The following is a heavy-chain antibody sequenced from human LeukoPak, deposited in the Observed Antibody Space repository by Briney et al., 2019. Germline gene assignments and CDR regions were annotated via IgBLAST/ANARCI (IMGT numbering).Heavy chain of an antibody. CDR2: IYHSGST. V-gene: IGHV4-38-2*02. Sequence: PSGALFLTCAVSCYSLSSGFYWGWVRQPPGEGLGWIGSIYHSGSTYYNPSLKSRVTISVDTSKNQFSLKLSSVTAADTAVYYCARDSHTAMDYWGQGTLVTVSS. J-gene: IGHJ4*02. CDR3: ARDSHTAMDY. CDR1: CYSLSSGFY. D-gene: IGHD5-18*01.